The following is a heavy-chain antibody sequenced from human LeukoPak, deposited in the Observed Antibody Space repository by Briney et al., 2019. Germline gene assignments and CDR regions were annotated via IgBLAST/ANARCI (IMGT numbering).Heavy chain of an antibody. CDR2: XDGSGGTT. D-gene: IGHD1-14*01. J-gene: IGHJ4*02. Sequence: GGSLRLSCAASGFTFSSYAMCWIRQAPGKXXXXXXXXDGSGGTTYYADSVKGRFTISRDNSRNTLFLQMNSLRAEDTGVYYCAKVRQAETTRTNFDYWGQGTLVTVSS. CDR3: AKVRQAETTRTNFDY. CDR1: GFTFSSYA. V-gene: IGHV3-23*01.